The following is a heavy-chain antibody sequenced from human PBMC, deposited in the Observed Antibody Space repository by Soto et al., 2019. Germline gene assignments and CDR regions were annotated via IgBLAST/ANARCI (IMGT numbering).Heavy chain of an antibody. CDR1: GFTFSSYG. D-gene: IGHD6-19*01. CDR2: ISYDGSNK. J-gene: IGHJ4*02. CDR3: AKGGLMVVAGNFDY. V-gene: IGHV3-30*18. Sequence: GGSLRLSCAASGFTFSSYGMHWVRQAPGKGLEWVAVISYDGSNKYYADSVKGRFTISRDNSKNTLYLQMNSLRAEDTAVYYCAKGGLMVVAGNFDYWGQGTLVTVSS.